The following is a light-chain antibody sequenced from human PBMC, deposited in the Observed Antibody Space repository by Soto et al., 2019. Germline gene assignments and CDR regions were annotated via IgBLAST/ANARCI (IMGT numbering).Light chain of an antibody. Sequence: ERVTITCRASQSVSSNLAWYQQKPGQAPSLLIYGASTRATGIPARFSGSGSGTEFTLTISSLQSEDFAIHYCQPYTDWLLIRFGQVTRPAI. J-gene: IGKJ5*01. CDR3: QPYTDWLLIR. V-gene: IGKV3-15*01. CDR1: QSVSSN. CDR2: GAS.